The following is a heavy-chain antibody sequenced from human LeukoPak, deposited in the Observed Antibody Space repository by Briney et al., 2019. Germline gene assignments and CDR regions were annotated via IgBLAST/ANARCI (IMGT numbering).Heavy chain of an antibody. D-gene: IGHD5-12*01. CDR2: MHNSGSS. V-gene: IGHV4-59*01. J-gene: IGHJ3*02. CDR1: GASTSHFY. CDR3: ARSAEWLRNAFDI. Sequence: SETLSLTCTVSGASTSHFYWNWIRQPPGKGLEWIGYMHNSGSSKRSPSLKSRVTISIDTSKNQFSLQLTSVTAADTAIYYCARSAEWLRNAFDIWGQGSMVSVSS.